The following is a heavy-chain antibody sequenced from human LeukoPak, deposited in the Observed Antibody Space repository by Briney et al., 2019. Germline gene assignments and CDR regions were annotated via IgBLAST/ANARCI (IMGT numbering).Heavy chain of an antibody. CDR1: GFTFSSYG. D-gene: IGHD6-13*01. Sequence: GGSLRLSCAASGFTFSSYGMHWVRQAPGKGLEWVAVISYDGSNKYYADSVKGRFTIFRDNSKNTLYLQMNSLRAEDTAVYYCAKGGSSWAMDVWGKGTTVTVSS. J-gene: IGHJ6*04. CDR3: AKGGSSWAMDV. CDR2: ISYDGSNK. V-gene: IGHV3-30*18.